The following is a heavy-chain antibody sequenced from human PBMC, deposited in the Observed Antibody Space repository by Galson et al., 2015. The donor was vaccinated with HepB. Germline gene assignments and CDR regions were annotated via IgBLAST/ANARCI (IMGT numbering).Heavy chain of an antibody. V-gene: IGHV1-69*13. CDR1: GGTFSSYA. CDR2: IIPIFGTA. D-gene: IGHD6-13*01. CDR3: ARPAVDSSSWYYFQH. Sequence: SVKVSCKASGGTFSSYAISWVRQAPGQGLEWMGGIIPIFGTANYAQKFQGRVTITADESTSTAYMELSSLRSEDTAVYYCARPAVDSSSWYYFQHWDQGTLVTVSS. J-gene: IGHJ1*01.